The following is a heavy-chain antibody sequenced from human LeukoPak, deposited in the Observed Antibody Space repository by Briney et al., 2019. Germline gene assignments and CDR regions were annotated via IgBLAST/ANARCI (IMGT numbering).Heavy chain of an antibody. Sequence: AWSLRLSCAASGFTFTSYGMHWVRQAPGKGLHWVPVIWYGGNNKYYADSVKGRFTISRDNSKNTLDLQMNSLRAEDTAVYYCARVYRNYYYYGMDVWGQGTTVTVSS. V-gene: IGHV3-33*08. CDR2: IWYGGNNK. CDR1: GFTFTSYG. CDR3: ARVYRNYYYYGMDV. D-gene: IGHD5-12*01. J-gene: IGHJ6*02.